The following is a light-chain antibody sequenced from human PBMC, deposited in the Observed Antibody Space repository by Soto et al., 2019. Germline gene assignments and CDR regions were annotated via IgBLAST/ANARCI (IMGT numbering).Light chain of an antibody. V-gene: IGKV1-39*01. CDR1: QSISSY. Sequence: DIQMTQSPSSLSASVGDRVTITCRASQSISSYLNWYQQKPGKAPKLLIYAASSLQSGVPSRFSGSGSGTDFTLTISSLPPEDFATYYGQQSYSTPPTFGQGTKVEIK. CDR2: AAS. CDR3: QQSYSTPPT. J-gene: IGKJ1*01.